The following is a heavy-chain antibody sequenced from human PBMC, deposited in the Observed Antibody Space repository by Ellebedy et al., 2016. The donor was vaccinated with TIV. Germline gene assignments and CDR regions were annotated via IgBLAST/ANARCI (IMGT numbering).Heavy chain of an antibody. Sequence: DSVKCRFTISRDNAKNSLFLQMNSLRVEDTAVYYCALVGATGGFDYWGQGALVTVSS. D-gene: IGHD1-26*01. CDR3: ALVGATGGFDY. J-gene: IGHJ4*02. V-gene: IGHV3-7*01.